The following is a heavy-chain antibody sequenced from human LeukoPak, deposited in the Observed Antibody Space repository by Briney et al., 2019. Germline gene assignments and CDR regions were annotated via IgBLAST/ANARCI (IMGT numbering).Heavy chain of an antibody. D-gene: IGHD3-10*01. J-gene: IGHJ4*02. Sequence: GASVKVSCKASGGTFSSYAISWVRLAPGQGLEWMGRIIPIFGTANYAQKFQGRVTITTDESTSTAYMELSSLRSEDTAVYYCARTLWFGEKGYFDYWGQGTLVTVSS. CDR3: ARTLWFGEKGYFDY. CDR1: GGTFSSYA. V-gene: IGHV1-69*05. CDR2: IIPIFGTA.